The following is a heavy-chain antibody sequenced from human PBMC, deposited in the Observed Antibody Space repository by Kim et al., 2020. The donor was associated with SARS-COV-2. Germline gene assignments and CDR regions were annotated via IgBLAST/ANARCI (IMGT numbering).Heavy chain of an antibody. CDR1: GYTFTSYG. D-gene: IGHD3-22*01. V-gene: IGHV1-18*01. J-gene: IGHJ6*02. CDR3: ARGDYYDSSGYYYYYGMDV. CDR2: ISAYNGNT. Sequence: ASVKVSCKASGYTFTSYGISWVRRAPGEGLEWMGWISAYNGNTNYAQKLQGRVTMTTDTSTSTAYMELRSLRSDDTAVYYCARGDYYDSSGYYYYYGMDVWGQGTTVTVSS.